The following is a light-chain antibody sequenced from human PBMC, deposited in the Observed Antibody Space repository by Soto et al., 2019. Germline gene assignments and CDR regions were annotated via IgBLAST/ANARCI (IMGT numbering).Light chain of an antibody. Sequence: QSVLTQPPSASGTPGQRVTISCSGSSSNIGSNYVYWYQQLPGTAPKLLIYRNNQRPSGVPDRFSGSKSGTSASLAISGLRSEGEAGYYCAAWDDSLSGGVFGGGTALTVL. J-gene: IGLJ3*02. V-gene: IGLV1-47*01. CDR2: RNN. CDR3: AAWDDSLSGGV. CDR1: SSNIGSNY.